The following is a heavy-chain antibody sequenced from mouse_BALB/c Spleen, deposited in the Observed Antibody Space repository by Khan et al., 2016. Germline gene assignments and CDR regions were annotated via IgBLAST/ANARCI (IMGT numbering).Heavy chain of an antibody. CDR1: GYSFTSYW. CDR2: IHPSDSET. Sequence: QVQLQQPGPELVRPGASVKLSCKASGYSFTSYWMNWVKQRPGQGLEWIGMIHPSDSETRLNQKFKDKATLTVDKSSSTAYMQLSSPTSEDSAVYDCASADGYSVVIDYWGQGTSVTVSS. V-gene: IGHV1-74*01. J-gene: IGHJ4*01. CDR3: ASADGYSVVIDY. D-gene: IGHD2-3*01.